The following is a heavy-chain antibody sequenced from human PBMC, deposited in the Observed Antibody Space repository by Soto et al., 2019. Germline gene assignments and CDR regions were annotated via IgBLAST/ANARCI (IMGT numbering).Heavy chain of an antibody. J-gene: IGHJ5*02. Sequence: QVQLQESGPGLVKPSETLTLTCTVSPGSISSSYRSWIRQPPGRGLEWIGHVAYSGTTKYNPSLKSRGSISVSTSKRQFSLRLTSVTAADTAVYYCAREAQDYYFDHWGQGILVTVSS. CDR3: AREAQDYYFDH. V-gene: IGHV4-59*01. D-gene: IGHD1-26*01. CDR1: PGSISSSY. CDR2: VAYSGTT.